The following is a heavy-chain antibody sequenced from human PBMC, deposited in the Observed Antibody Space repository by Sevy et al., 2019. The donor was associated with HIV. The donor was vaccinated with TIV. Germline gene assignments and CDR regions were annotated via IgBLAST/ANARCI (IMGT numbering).Heavy chain of an antibody. D-gene: IGHD6-19*01. CDR1: GYTLTELS. V-gene: IGHV1-24*01. CDR3: ATKPVAGNRYYYYYGMDV. Sequence: ASVKVSCKVSGYTLTELSMHWVRQAPGKGLEWMGGFDPEDGETIYAQKFRGRVTMTEDTSTDTAYMELSSLRSEDTAVYYCATKPVAGNRYYYYYGMDVWGQGTTVTVSS. CDR2: FDPEDGET. J-gene: IGHJ6*02.